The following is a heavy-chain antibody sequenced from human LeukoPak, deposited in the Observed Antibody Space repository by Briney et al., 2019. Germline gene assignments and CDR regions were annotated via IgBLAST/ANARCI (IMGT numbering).Heavy chain of an antibody. D-gene: IGHD3-22*01. J-gene: IGHJ4*02. CDR1: GFTFSNYG. V-gene: IGHV3-33*01. CDR2: IWYDGSSK. CDR3: VRESTYYYDL. Sequence: GGSLRLSCAASGFTFSNYGMHWVRQAPGKGLEWMAVIWYDGSSKYYADSVKGRFTISRDNSKKTLYLQMNSLRAEDTAVYYCVRESTYYYDLWGQGTLVTVSS.